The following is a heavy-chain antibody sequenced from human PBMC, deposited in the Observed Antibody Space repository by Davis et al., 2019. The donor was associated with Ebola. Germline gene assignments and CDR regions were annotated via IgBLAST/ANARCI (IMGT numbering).Heavy chain of an antibody. CDR2: QGLSADT. D-gene: IGHD2-15*01. J-gene: IGHJ6*01. CDR1: GFVFSSYV. Sequence: GGSLRLSCAASGFVFSSYVMSWVRRAPGKGLEWVSTQGLSADTYYADSVKGRFTISRDNSKNTLHLQMNSLRVEDTAIYYCAKDSVVVVAAPYGLDAWGQGTAVTVSS. CDR3: AKDSVVVVAAPYGLDA. V-gene: IGHV3-23*01.